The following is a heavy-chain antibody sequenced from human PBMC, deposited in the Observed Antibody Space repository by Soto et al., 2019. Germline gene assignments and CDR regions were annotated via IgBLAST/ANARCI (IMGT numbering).Heavy chain of an antibody. V-gene: IGHV1-69*13. D-gene: IGHD2-8*01. CDR2: IIPIFGTA. J-gene: IGHJ5*02. CDR3: ARGLGYCTNGVCGNWFDP. Sequence: SVKVSCKASGGTFSSYAISWVRQAPGQGLEWMGGIIPIFGTANYAQKFQGRVTITADESTSTAYMELSSLRSEDTAVYYCARGLGYCTNGVCGNWFDPWGQGALVTVSS. CDR1: GGTFSSYA.